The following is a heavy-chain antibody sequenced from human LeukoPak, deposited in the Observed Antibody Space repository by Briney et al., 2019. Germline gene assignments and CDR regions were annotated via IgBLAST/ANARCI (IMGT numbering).Heavy chain of an antibody. J-gene: IGHJ5*02. Sequence: GESLRLSCAASGFSLWTSGIHWVRQAPGKGLEWLSLTTHDGMYTNYADSVKGRFTISTDTSKNTVYLQMNSLRPEDTAVYYCTKGGGISANPLDPWGQGTLVIVSS. CDR1: GFSLWTSG. V-gene: IGHV3-30*18. CDR3: TKGGGISANPLDP. D-gene: IGHD4-23*01. CDR2: TTHDGMYT.